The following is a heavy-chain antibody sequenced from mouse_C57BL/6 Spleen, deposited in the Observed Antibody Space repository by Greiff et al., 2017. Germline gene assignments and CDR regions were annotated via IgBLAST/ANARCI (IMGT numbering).Heavy chain of an antibody. CDR2: IHPNSGST. Sequence: QVQLQQPGAELVKPGASVKLSCKASGYTFTSYWMHWVKQRPGQGLEWIGMIHPNSGSTNYNEKFKSKATLTVDKSSSTAYMQLSSLTSEASAVYYCARVYYGNDVGFAYWGQGTLVTVSA. CDR3: ARVYYGNDVGFAY. CDR1: GYTFTSYW. V-gene: IGHV1-64*01. J-gene: IGHJ3*01. D-gene: IGHD2-2*01.